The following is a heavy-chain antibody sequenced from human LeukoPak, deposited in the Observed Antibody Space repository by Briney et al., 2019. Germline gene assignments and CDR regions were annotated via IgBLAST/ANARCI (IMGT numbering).Heavy chain of an antibody. CDR1: GYSLSTYY. CDR2: IHPSGDST. Sequence: GASVKVSCKISGYSLSTYYLHWVRQAPGQGLEWMGTIHPSGDSTNYAPKFQGRVTMTRDMSTSTVYMEVSSLRSDDTAVYYCARGIRISNLGYWGQGTLVTVSS. D-gene: IGHD4-11*01. J-gene: IGHJ4*02. CDR3: ARGIRISNLGY. V-gene: IGHV1-46*01.